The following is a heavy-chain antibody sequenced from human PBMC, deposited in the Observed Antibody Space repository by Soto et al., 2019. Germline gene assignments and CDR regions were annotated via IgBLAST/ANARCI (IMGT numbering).Heavy chain of an antibody. CDR1: GGSFSSSA. V-gene: IGHV1-69*13. D-gene: IGHD5-12*01. Sequence: ASVKVSCKSSGGSFSSSAITWVRQAPGQGLEWMGRIIPMYGTTFYAQTFQGRATITADESTSTVYMHLSSLKSEDTASYFCATSVGAIGYRFFNMDVWGQGTTVTVSS. J-gene: IGHJ6*02. CDR2: IIPMYGTT. CDR3: ATSVGAIGYRFFNMDV.